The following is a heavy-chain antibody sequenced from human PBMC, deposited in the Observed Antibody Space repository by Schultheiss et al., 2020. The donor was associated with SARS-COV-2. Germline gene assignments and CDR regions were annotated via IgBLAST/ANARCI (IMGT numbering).Heavy chain of an antibody. CDR1: GFTFSNSD. J-gene: IGHJ6*03. V-gene: IGHV3-23*01. CDR3: AKGDGITIFGVVIMSGGYMDV. CDR2: ISGSGGST. D-gene: IGHD3-3*01. Sequence: GESLKISCAASGFTFSNSDMSWVRQAPGKGLEWVSAISGSGGSTYYADSVKGRFTISRDNSKNTLYLQMNSLRAEDTAVYYCAKGDGITIFGVVIMSGGYMDVWGKGTTVTVSS.